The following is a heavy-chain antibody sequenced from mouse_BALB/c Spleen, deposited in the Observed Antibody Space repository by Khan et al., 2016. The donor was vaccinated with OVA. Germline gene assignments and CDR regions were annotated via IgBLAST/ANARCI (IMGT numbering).Heavy chain of an antibody. CDR1: GYTFTNYG. CDR3: ARNGNYWYFDV. CDR2: INTYTGEP. Sequence: QIQLVQSGPELKKPGETVKISCKASGYTFTNYGMNWVKQAPGKGLKWMGWINTYTGEPTYADDFKGRFAFSLETSASPAYLQINNLKNEDTATYFCARNGNYWYFDVWGAGTTVTVSS. D-gene: IGHD2-1*01. V-gene: IGHV9-3-1*01. J-gene: IGHJ1*01.